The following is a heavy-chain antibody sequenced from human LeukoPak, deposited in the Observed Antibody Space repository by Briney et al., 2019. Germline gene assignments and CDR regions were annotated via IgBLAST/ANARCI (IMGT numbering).Heavy chain of an antibody. CDR1: GFTFSDYY. J-gene: IGHJ4*02. Sequence: PGGSLRLSCAASGFTFSDYYMSWIRQAPGKGLEWVSYISSSSYTNYADSVKGRFTISRDNAKNSLYLQMNSLRAEDTAVYYCARAVSVGATGYYFDYWGQGTLVTVSS. V-gene: IGHV3-11*05. CDR3: ARAVSVGATGYYFDY. CDR2: ISSSSYT. D-gene: IGHD1-26*01.